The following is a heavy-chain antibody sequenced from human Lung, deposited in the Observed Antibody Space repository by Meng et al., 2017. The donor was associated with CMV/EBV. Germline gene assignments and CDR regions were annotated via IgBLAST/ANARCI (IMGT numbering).Heavy chain of an antibody. J-gene: IGHJ4*02. Sequence: GTFSSYAISWVRQAPGQGLEWMGGIIPIFGTANYAQKFQGRVTITTDESTSTAYIELSSLRSEDTAVYYCARVRSRDYGDFYAHFDYWGQGTLVTVSS. CDR3: ARVRSRDYGDFYAHFDY. CDR1: GTFSSYA. V-gene: IGHV1-69*05. CDR2: IIPIFGTA. D-gene: IGHD4-17*01.